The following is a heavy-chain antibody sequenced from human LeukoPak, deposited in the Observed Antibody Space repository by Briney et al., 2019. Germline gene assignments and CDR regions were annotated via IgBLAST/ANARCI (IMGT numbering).Heavy chain of an antibody. CDR2: NYHSGST. Sequence: SETLSLTCAVSGYSISSGYYWGWIRQPPGKGLEWIGSNYHSGSTYYNPSLKSRVTISVDTSKNQFSLKLSSVTAADTAVYYCARLGGGYDFWSGYPYYFDYWGQGTLVTVST. D-gene: IGHD3-3*01. CDR1: GYSISSGYY. J-gene: IGHJ4*02. CDR3: ARLGGGYDFWSGYPYYFDY. V-gene: IGHV4-38-2*01.